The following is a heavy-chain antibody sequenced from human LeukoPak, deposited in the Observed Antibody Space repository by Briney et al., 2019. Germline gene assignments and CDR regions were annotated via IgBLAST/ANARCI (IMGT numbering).Heavy chain of an antibody. Sequence: SETLSLTCAVYGGSFSGYYWSWIRQPPGKGLEWIGEINHSGSTNYNPSLKSRVTISVDTSKNQFSLKLSSVTAADTAVYFCARWTRNYYDSIGYYLFDFWGQGTLVTVSS. CDR3: ARWTRNYYDSIGYYLFDF. V-gene: IGHV4-34*01. CDR2: INHSGST. J-gene: IGHJ4*02. CDR1: GGSFSGYY. D-gene: IGHD3-22*01.